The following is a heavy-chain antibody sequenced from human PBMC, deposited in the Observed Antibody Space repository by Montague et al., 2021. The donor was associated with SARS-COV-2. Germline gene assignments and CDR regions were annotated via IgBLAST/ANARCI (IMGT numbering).Heavy chain of an antibody. V-gene: IGHV4-4*02. J-gene: IGHJ4*02. CDR3: ASRGAGRFGGNPERFDY. CDR2: IYHSGST. D-gene: IGHD3-10*01. Sequence: SETLSLTCAVSGGSISSSNWWSWVRQPPGKGLEWIGEIYHSGSTNYNPSPKSRVTISVDKSKNQFSLKLSSVTAADTAAYYCASRGAGRFGGNPERFDYWGQGTLVTVSS. CDR1: GGSISSSNW.